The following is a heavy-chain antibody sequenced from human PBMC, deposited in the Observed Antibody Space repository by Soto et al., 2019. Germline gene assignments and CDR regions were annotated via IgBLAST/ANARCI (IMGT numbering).Heavy chain of an antibody. Sequence: PSETLSLTCSVSGGSISSFTYYWGWIRQPPGKGLEWIGTVYYNETTYYNPSLKSRVTITVDTAKNQFSLNLRSVTAADTAMYFCARRELYYGSPGWFDPWGPGTLVTVSS. V-gene: IGHV4-39*01. CDR3: ARRELYYGSPGWFDP. CDR2: VYYNETT. CDR1: GGSISSFTYY. D-gene: IGHD3-10*01. J-gene: IGHJ5*02.